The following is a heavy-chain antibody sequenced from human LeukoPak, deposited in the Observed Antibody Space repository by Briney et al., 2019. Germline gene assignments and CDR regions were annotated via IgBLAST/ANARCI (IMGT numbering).Heavy chain of an antibody. CDR3: ASLSRDAFNHFDY. Sequence: SETLSLTCTVSGGSISSLYWSWVRQPPGKALEWIGYIYYTGNTNYNPSLKSRVTMSVDTSKNQFSLNLISVTAADTAVYYCASLSRDAFNHFDYWGQGTLVTASS. D-gene: IGHD5-24*01. J-gene: IGHJ4*02. CDR2: IYYTGNT. V-gene: IGHV4-59*11. CDR1: GGSISSLY.